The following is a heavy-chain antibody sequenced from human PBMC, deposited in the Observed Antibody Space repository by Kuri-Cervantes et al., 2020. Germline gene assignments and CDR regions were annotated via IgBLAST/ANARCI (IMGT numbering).Heavy chain of an antibody. CDR1: GFTFSSYS. D-gene: IGHD6-6*01. CDR3: AKGPYIAARPRSGYFDY. Sequence: LSLTCAASGFTFSSYSMNWVRQAPGKGLEWVSGISWNSGSIGYADSVKGRFTISRDNAKNSLYLQMNSLRAEDTALYYCAKGPYIAARPRSGYFDYWGQGTLVTVSS. V-gene: IGHV3-9*01. CDR2: ISWNSGSI. J-gene: IGHJ4*02.